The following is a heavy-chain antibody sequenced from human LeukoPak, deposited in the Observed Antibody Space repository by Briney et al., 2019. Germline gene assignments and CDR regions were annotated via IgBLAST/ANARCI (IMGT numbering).Heavy chain of an antibody. D-gene: IGHD4-17*01. CDR3: ARVRVTVTTLDY. J-gene: IGHJ4*02. Sequence: GGSLRLACAASGFTFSSYEVNWVHQAPGKGLEWVSYISSSGSTMYYADSVKGRFTVSRDNAKNSLFLQMNSLRAEDTAVYYCARVRVTVTTLDYWGQGALVTVSS. V-gene: IGHV3-48*03. CDR1: GFTFSSYE. CDR2: ISSSGSTM.